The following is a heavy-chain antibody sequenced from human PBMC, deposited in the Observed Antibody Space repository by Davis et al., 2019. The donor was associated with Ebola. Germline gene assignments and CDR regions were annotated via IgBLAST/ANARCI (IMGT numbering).Heavy chain of an antibody. J-gene: IGHJ2*01. CDR1: GYTFTGYY. D-gene: IGHD6-19*01. V-gene: IGHV1-2*02. Sequence: ASVKVSCKASGYTFTGYYMHWVRQAPGQGLEWMGWINPNSGGTNYAQKFQGRVTMTRDTSISTAYMELSRLRSDDTAVYYCARRYSSGWDWYFDLWGRGTLVTVSS. CDR2: INPNSGGT. CDR3: ARRYSSGWDWYFDL.